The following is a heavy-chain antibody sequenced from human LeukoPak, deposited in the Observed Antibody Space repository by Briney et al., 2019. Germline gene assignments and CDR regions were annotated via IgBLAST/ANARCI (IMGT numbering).Heavy chain of an antibody. V-gene: IGHV4-34*01. J-gene: IGHJ4*02. Sequence: SETLSLTCAVYGGSFSGYYWSWIRQPPGKGLEWIGEINHSGSTNYNPSLKSRVTISVDTSKNQFSLKLSSVTAADTAVYYCARGRKVHGYAARGVVTFDYWGQGTLVTVSS. D-gene: IGHD2-2*01. CDR2: INHSGST. CDR3: ARGRKVHGYAARGVVTFDY. CDR1: GGSFSGYY.